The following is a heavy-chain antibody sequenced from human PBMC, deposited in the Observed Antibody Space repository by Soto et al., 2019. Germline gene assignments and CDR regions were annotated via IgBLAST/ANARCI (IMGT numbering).Heavy chain of an antibody. CDR3: TTARGTYGAEYFQH. CDR2: IKSKTDGGTT. Sequence: GGSLRLSCAAAGFTFTNAWMSWVRQAPGKGLEWVGRIKSKTDGGTTDYAAPVKGRFAISRDDSKNMLYRQMNSLKTDDTAVYYCTTARGTYGAEYFQHWGQGTLVTVSS. V-gene: IGHV3-15*01. D-gene: IGHD4-17*01. CDR1: GFTFTNAW. J-gene: IGHJ1*01.